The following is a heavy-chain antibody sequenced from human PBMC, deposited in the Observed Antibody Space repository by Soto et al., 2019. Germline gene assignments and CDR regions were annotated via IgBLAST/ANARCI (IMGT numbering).Heavy chain of an antibody. V-gene: IGHV3-15*01. D-gene: IGHD2-8*01. CDR2: IKNKIEGGTT. CDR3: APNGNFAY. Sequence: EVQLVESGGGLVKPGGSLRLSCAASGFTLSNAWVSWVRQAPGKGLEWVGRIKNKIEGGTTVYAAPVKGRFSISRDDSKNMVDMQMNSLITADPAVYSCAPNGNFAYWGQGTLVTVSS. J-gene: IGHJ4*02. CDR1: GFTLSNAW.